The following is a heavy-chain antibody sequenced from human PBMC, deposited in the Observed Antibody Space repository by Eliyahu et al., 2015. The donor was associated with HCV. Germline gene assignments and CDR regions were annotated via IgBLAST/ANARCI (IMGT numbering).Heavy chain of an antibody. Sequence: EVQLVESGGGLVKPGGSLRLSCAASGFPFSSYIMNWVRQAPGKGLEWVSSISSSSSYIYYADSVKGRFTISRDNAKNSLYLQMNSLRAEDTAVYYCASGAYSSGWYGEVYWGQGTLVTVSS. CDR1: GFPFSSYI. CDR3: ASGAYSSGWYGEVY. V-gene: IGHV3-21*01. J-gene: IGHJ4*02. CDR2: ISSSSSYI. D-gene: IGHD6-19*01.